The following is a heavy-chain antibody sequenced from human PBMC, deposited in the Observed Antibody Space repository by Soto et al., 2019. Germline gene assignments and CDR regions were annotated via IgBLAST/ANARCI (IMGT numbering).Heavy chain of an antibody. Sequence: EVQLLESGGTLVQPGGSLRLSCAASGFTLSSHDMSWVRQTPDKGLEWVSGISASDGDAYYADTVKGRFTTSRDNSQNTLYLQMNSLRVEDTAVYYCAKESDRDYFQNWGQGTLVTVSS. J-gene: IGHJ1*01. V-gene: IGHV3-23*01. CDR3: AKESDRDYFQN. CDR1: GFTLSSHD. CDR2: ISASDGDA.